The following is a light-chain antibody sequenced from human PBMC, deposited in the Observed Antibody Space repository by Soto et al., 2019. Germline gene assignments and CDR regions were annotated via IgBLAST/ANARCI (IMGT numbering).Light chain of an antibody. J-gene: IGKJ1*01. CDR2: GAS. CDR3: QQYGSSTWT. V-gene: IGKV3-20*01. Sequence: EIVLTQSPATLSLSPGQISTVSCRASQNVNNNYLVWYQQRPGQAPGLLIHGASSRAAGVPDRFTGSGSGTDFTLTINRLEHEDFAVYYCQQYGSSTWTFGRGTKVDIK. CDR1: QNVNNNY.